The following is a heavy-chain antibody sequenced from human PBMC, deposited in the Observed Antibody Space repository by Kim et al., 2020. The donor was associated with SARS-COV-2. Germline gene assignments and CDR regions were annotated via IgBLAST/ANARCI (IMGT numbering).Heavy chain of an antibody. J-gene: IGHJ4*02. V-gene: IGHV4-30-2*01. CDR3: ARGAYFWLQF. CDR1: GGSISSGGYS. CDR2: IYHSGST. D-gene: IGHD5-12*01. Sequence: SETLSLTCAVSGGSISSGGYSWSWIRQPPGKGLEWIGYIYHSGSTYYNPSLKSRVTISVDRSKNQFSLKLSSVTAADTAVYYCARGAYFWLQFWGQGTLVTVSS.